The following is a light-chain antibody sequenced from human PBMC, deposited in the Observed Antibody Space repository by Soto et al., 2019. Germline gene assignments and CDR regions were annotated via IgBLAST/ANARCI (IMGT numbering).Light chain of an antibody. Sequence: QSVLTQPASVSGSPGQSITLSCTGTSSDIGGSYYVSWYQHHPTKAPKLVIYESSNRPSGVSNRFSGSKSGYTAFLTISGLQPEDEADYYCSSFTSRSTLIFGGGTKVTVL. CDR3: SSFTSRSTLI. CDR2: ESS. CDR1: SSDIGGSYY. J-gene: IGLJ2*01. V-gene: IGLV2-14*01.